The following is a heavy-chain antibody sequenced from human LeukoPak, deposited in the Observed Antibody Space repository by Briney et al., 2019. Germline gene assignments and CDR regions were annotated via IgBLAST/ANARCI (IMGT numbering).Heavy chain of an antibody. V-gene: IGHV3-33*08. CDR2: IWYDGSKT. CDR3: ARAMVSGYDWEGHFDS. Sequence: PGGSLRLSCAASGFAFGDHALHWVRQPPGKGLQWVAHIWYDGSKTYYADSVKGRFTISRDNGKNTLYLQMNNMRVEDTAVYYCARAMVSGYDWEGHFDSWGLGSLVTVS. D-gene: IGHD6-25*01. J-gene: IGHJ4*02. CDR1: GFAFGDHA.